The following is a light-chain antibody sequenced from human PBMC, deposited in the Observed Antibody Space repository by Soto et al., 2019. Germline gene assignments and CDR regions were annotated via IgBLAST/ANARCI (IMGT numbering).Light chain of an antibody. CDR2: EVS. J-gene: IGLJ1*01. CDR1: SRDVGSYNL. V-gene: IGLV2-23*02. CDR3: CSYAGSSTYV. Sequence: QSVLAQPASVSGSPGQSLTISCPGTSRDVGSYNLVSWYQQHPGKAPKPMIYEVSKWPSGVSNRFSGSKSGNTASLTISGLQAEDEADYYCCSYAGSSTYVFGTGTKVTVL.